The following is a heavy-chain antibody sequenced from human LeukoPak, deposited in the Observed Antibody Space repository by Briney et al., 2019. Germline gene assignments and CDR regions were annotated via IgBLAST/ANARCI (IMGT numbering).Heavy chain of an antibody. CDR3: AKEDFHAFDI. J-gene: IGHJ3*02. CDR1: GFTFSSYG. Sequence: GRSLRLSCAASGFTFSSYGMHWVRQAPGKGLEWVAVIWYGGSNKYYADSEKGRFTISRDNSKNTLYLQMNSLRAEDTAVYYCAKEDFHAFDIWGQETMVTVSS. V-gene: IGHV3-30*18. D-gene: IGHD3/OR15-3a*01. CDR2: IWYGGSNK.